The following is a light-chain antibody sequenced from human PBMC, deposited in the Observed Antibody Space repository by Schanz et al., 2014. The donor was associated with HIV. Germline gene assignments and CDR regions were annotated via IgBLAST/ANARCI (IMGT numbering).Light chain of an antibody. Sequence: EIVLTQSPGTLSLSPGQRATLSCRASQSVSSSYFGWYQQKPGQAPRLLIYGASSRATGIPDRFSGSGSGTEFTLTISSLQSEDFAVYYCQQYNNWPPAWTFGQGTKVEIK. CDR1: QSVSSSY. CDR2: GAS. J-gene: IGKJ1*01. CDR3: QQYNNWPPAWT. V-gene: IGKV3-20*01.